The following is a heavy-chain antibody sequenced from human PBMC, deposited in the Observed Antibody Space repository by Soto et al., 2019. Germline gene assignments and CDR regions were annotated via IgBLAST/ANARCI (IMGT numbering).Heavy chain of an antibody. CDR1: GGSFSGYY. D-gene: IGHD6-13*01. V-gene: IGHV4-34*01. CDR2: INHSGST. Sequence: SETLSLTCAVYGGSFSGYYGSWIRQPPGKGLEWIGEINHSGSTNYNPSLKSRVTISVDTSKNQFSLKLSSVTAADTAVYYCASGSAAAGPAGYFDYWGQGTLVTVSS. J-gene: IGHJ4*02. CDR3: ASGSAAAGPAGYFDY.